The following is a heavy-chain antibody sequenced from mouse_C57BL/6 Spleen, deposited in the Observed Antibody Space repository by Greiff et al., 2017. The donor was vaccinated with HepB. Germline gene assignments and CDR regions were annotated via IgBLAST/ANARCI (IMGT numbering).Heavy chain of an antibody. V-gene: IGHV1-53*01. CDR1: GYTFTSYW. Sequence: QVQLQQPGPELVKPGASVKLSCKASGYTFTSYWMHWVKQRPGQGLEWIGNINPSNGGTNYNEKFKSKATLTVDKSSSTAYMQLSSLTSEDSAVYYCARTEVYDYLYFDYWGQGTTLTVSS. D-gene: IGHD2-4*01. CDR3: ARTEVYDYLYFDY. CDR2: INPSNGGT. J-gene: IGHJ2*01.